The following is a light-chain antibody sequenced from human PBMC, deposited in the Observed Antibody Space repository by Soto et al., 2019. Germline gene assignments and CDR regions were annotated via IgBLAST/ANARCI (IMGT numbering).Light chain of an antibody. Sequence: IQLTQSPSSLPASVGDRVTITCRASQAVSSYLAWYQQKPGMAPKLHIYGASTLQSGVPPRFSGSGSGTDFTLTINALQPEDSATYFCQQVETYPWTFGQGTKVEVK. CDR2: GAS. V-gene: IGKV1-9*01. CDR3: QQVETYPWT. J-gene: IGKJ1*01. CDR1: QAVSSY.